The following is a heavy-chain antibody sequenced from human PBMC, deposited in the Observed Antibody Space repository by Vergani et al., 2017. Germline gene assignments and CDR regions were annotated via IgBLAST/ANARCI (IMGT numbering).Heavy chain of an antibody. CDR1: GHSISSGYY. D-gene: IGHD3-16*01. CDR2: IYHSGST. CDR3: ARDSXGYVWGSYEAWFDP. V-gene: IGHV4-38-2*02. Sequence: QVQLQESGPGLVKPSETLSLACTVSGHSISSGYYWGWIRQPPGKGLEWIGSIYHSGSTYYNPSLKSRVTISVDTSKNQFSLKLSSVTAADTAVYYCARDSXGYVWGSYEAWFDPWGQGTLVTVSS. J-gene: IGHJ5*02.